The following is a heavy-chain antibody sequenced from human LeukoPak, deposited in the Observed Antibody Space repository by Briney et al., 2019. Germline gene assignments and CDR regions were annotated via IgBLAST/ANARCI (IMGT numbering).Heavy chain of an antibody. Sequence: ASVKVSCTVSGYTLIQLPMHWVRQAPGKGLEWMGGFEPEDGETTYAQKFQGRVTMTDDSSTDTAYMELSSLRSEDTAVYYCATDLTKGGYWYFDLWGRGTLVTVSS. CDR3: ATDLTKGGYWYFDL. CDR1: GYTLIQLP. J-gene: IGHJ2*01. D-gene: IGHD3-16*01. CDR2: FEPEDGET. V-gene: IGHV1-24*01.